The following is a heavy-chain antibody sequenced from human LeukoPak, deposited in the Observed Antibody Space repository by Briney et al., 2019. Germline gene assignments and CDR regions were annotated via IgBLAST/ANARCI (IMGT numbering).Heavy chain of an antibody. V-gene: IGHV3-23*01. D-gene: IGHD1-26*01. CDR2: IGGSDGNT. CDR1: GFTFGSYA. Sequence: GGSLRLSCAASGFTFGSYAMSWVRQAPENGLEWVSAIGGSDGNTYYADSVKARFTISRDNSKNTLYLQMNSLSADDTAVYYCARDKLRGSAGNYYYMDVWGKGTTVTVSS. J-gene: IGHJ6*03. CDR3: ARDKLRGSAGNYYYMDV.